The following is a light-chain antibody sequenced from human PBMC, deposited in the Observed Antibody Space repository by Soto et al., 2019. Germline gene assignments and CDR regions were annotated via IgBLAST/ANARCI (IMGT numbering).Light chain of an antibody. CDR2: KVS. V-gene: IGKV2-30*01. J-gene: IGKJ1*01. CDR1: QSLVYSDGNTY. Sequence: IVLTQSPLSLSVTLGQPASISCRSSQSLVYSDGNTYLNWFHQRPGQSPRRLIHKVSNRDSGVPDRFSGGGSDTDFTLSISRMEADDVGVFYCMQGISFTFGQGTKVDIK. CDR3: MQGISFT.